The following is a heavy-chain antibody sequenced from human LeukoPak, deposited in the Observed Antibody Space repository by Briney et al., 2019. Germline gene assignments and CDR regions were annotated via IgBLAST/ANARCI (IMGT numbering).Heavy chain of an antibody. CDR3: AKGGRYCSSTSCFVLYY. V-gene: IGHV3-30*02. J-gene: IGHJ4*02. D-gene: IGHD2-2*01. CDR2: IRYDGSNK. Sequence: GGSLRLSCAASGFTFSSYGMHWVRQAPGKGLEWVAFIRYDGSNKYYADSVKGRFTISRDNSKNTLYLQMNSLRAEDTAVYSCAKGGRYCSSTSCFVLYYWGQGTLVTVSS. CDR1: GFTFSSYG.